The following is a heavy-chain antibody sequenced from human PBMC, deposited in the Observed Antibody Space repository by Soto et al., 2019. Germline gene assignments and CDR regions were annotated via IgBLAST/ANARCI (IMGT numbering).Heavy chain of an antibody. J-gene: IGHJ6*02. Sequence: PVESLKISCKGSGYIFTCYWIVCFLQMRVAVLEWMGRIDPSDSYTNYSPSFQGHVTISAVKSISTAYLQWSSLKASDTAMYYCARQGLAAVNYYYGMDVWGQGTTVTVSS. CDR1: GYIFTCYW. V-gene: IGHV5-10-1*01. D-gene: IGHD6-13*01. CDR2: IDPSDSYT. CDR3: ARQGLAAVNYYYGMDV.